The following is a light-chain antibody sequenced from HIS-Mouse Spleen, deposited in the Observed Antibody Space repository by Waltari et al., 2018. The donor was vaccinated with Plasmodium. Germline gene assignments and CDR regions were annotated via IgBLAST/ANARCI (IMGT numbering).Light chain of an antibody. CDR1: ALPKQY. CDR2: EDS. J-gene: IGLJ3*02. Sequence: SYELTQPPSVSVSPGQTARITCSGAALPKQYAYWYQQKSGQAPVPVIYEDSKRPSGSPERFAGSSSGTMATLTISGAQVEDEADYYCYSTDSSGNHRVFGGGTKLTVL. CDR3: YSTDSSGNHRV. V-gene: IGLV3-10*01.